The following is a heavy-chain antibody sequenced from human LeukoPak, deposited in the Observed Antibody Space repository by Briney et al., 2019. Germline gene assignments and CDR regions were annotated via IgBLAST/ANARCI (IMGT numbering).Heavy chain of an antibody. J-gene: IGHJ6*02. V-gene: IGHV1-8*01. CDR2: MNPNSGNT. CDR1: GYTFSRYD. D-gene: IGHD3-10*01. CDR3: ASVGGSGTWGAYYYYAMDV. Sequence: ASVKLSCKASGYTFSRYDINWVRQATGQGLEWMGWMNPNSGNTGYAQKFQGRVTMTRNTSISTAYIELSGLRSEDTAVYYCASVGGSGTWGAYYYYAMDVWGQGTTVTVSS.